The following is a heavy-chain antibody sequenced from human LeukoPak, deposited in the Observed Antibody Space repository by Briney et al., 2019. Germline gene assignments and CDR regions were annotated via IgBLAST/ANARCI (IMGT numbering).Heavy chain of an antibody. CDR2: IIPIFGTA. CDR1: GYTFTSYA. J-gene: IGHJ4*02. D-gene: IGHD1-14*01. CDR3: ARDRFLDNPVENYFDY. Sequence: HWASVNVSCKASGYTFTSYAMNWVRQAPGQGLEWMGGIIPIFGTANYAQKFQGRVTITADESTSTAYMELSSLRSEDTAMYYCARDRFLDNPVENYFDYWGQGTLVTVSS. V-gene: IGHV1-69*13.